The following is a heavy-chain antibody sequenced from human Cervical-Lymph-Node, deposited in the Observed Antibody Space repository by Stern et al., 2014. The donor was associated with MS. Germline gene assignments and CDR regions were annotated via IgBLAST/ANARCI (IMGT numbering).Heavy chain of an antibody. CDR2: IIPLFGTA. J-gene: IGHJ6*02. V-gene: IGHV1-69*01. D-gene: IGHD6-19*01. CDR3: AREGVAGIYYYYGMDV. Sequence: QVQLGQSGAEVKKPGSSVKVSCKASGGTFSSYALSWVRQAPGQGLEWMGGIIPLFGTANYAQKFQGRVTITADESTSTAYMELSSLRSEDTAVYYCAREGVAGIYYYYGMDVWGQGTTVTVSS. CDR1: GGTFSSYA.